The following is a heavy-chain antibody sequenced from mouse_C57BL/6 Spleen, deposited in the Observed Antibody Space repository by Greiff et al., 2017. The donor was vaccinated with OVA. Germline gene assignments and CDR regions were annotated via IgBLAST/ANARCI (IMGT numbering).Heavy chain of an antibody. CDR3: HYYGSSYWYFDV. CDR2: IAPETGGT. Sequence: QVQLQQSGAELVRPGASVTLSCKASGYTFTDYEMHWVKQTPVHGLEWIGAIAPETGGTAYNQKFKGKAILTADKSSSTAYMELRSLTSEDSAVYYCHYYGSSYWYFDVWGTGTTVTVSS. V-gene: IGHV1-15*01. J-gene: IGHJ1*03. CDR1: GYTFTDYE. D-gene: IGHD1-1*01.